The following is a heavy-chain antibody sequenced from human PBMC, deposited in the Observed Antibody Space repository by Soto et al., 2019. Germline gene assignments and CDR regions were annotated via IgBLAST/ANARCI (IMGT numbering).Heavy chain of an antibody. CDR2: IIPILGIA. Sequence: QVQLVQSGAEVKKPGSSVKVSCKASGGTFSSYTISWVRLAPGQGLEWMGRIIPILGIANYAQKFQGSVTITAHKSTSTPYMELSSLRSEDTAVYYCASPRPDAVTTWFDYWGQGTLVTVSS. J-gene: IGHJ4*02. CDR1: GGTFSSYT. D-gene: IGHD4-17*01. V-gene: IGHV1-69*02. CDR3: ASPRPDAVTTWFDY.